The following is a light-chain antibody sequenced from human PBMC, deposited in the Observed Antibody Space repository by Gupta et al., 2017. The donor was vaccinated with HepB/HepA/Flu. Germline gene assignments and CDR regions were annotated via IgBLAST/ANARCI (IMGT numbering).Light chain of an antibody. V-gene: IGLV3-19*01. J-gene: IGLJ2*01. CDR3: NSRDSSGDHLVL. CDR2: GKN. Sequence: SSELTQDPAVSVALGQTVRITCQGDSLRNCYASWYQQKPRRAPLLVIYGKNNRPSGIPDRFSGSTSLDTASLTITGAQAEDEADYYCNSRDSSGDHLVLFGGGTKVTVL. CDR1: SLRNCY.